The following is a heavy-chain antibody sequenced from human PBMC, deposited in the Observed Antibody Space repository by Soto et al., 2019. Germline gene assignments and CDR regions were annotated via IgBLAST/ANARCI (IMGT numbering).Heavy chain of an antibody. CDR2: IIPFIGTA. CDR1: GGTFSSYA. D-gene: IGHD4-4*01. J-gene: IGHJ6*02. CDR3: ARVVTTTVPASYYYGMDV. Sequence: QVQLVQSGAEVKKPGSSVTVSCKASGGTFSSYAISWVRQAPGQGLEWMGRIIPFIGTANYAQKFQGRVTIAADESTSTAYMELTRLRSEDTAVYYCARVVTTTVPASYYYGMDVCGQGTTVTVSS. V-gene: IGHV1-69*18.